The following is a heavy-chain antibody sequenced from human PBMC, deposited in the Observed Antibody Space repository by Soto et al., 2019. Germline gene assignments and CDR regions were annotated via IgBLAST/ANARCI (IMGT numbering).Heavy chain of an antibody. D-gene: IGHD5-18*01. CDR3: ARTDSDFYGLDV. Sequence: EVQLVESGGGLVQPGGSLRLSCEASGFTFRNYDMHWVRQGTGKGLEWVSGISAAGDTDYADSVEGRFTISRENAQNFYFLQMNSLRVGDTAVYYCARTDSDFYGLDVWGQGTTVIVSS. CDR2: ISAAGDT. J-gene: IGHJ6*02. V-gene: IGHV3-13*01. CDR1: GFTFRNYD.